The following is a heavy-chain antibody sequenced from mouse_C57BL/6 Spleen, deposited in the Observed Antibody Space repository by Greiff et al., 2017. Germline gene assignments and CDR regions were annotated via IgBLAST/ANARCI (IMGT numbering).Heavy chain of an antibody. CDR1: GFTFSSYA. V-gene: IGHV5-4*01. CDR2: ISDGGSYT. CDR3: AREKGGHRGVYYDY. D-gene: IGHD1-1*01. Sequence: DVMLVESGGGLVKPGGSLKLSCAASGFTFSSYAMSWVRQTPEKRLEWVATISDGGSYTYYPDNVKGRFTISRDNAKNNLYLQMSHLKSEDTAMYYCAREKGGHRGVYYDYWGQGTTLTVSS. J-gene: IGHJ2*01.